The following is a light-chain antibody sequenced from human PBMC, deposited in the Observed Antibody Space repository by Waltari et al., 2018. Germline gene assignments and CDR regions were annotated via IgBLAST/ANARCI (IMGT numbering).Light chain of an antibody. CDR3: AAWDANLNGWV. CDR2: NDN. Sequence: QPVLTQSPSASGTPGQRVTIPCSGSSSNIRSTTVNWYQQLPGTAPNLPIYNDNQRPSGVPERFSGSKSGTSASLAISGLQSEDEADYYCAAWDANLNGWVFGGGTTLTVL. CDR1: SSNIRSTT. V-gene: IGLV1-44*01. J-gene: IGLJ3*02.